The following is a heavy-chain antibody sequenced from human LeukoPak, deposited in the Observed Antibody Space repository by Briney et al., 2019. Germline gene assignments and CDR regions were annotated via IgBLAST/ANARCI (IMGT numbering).Heavy chain of an antibody. CDR1: GFTFSSYG. V-gene: IGHV3-30*03. CDR3: ARDPGFINAPRYFNY. CDR2: ISYDGSNK. Sequence: GGSLRLSCAASGFTFSSYGMHWVRQAPGKGLEWVAVISYDGSNKYYADSVKGRFTISRDNSKNTLYLQMNSLRAEDTAVYYCARDPGFINAPRYFNYWGQGTLVTVSS. J-gene: IGHJ4*02. D-gene: IGHD3-10*01.